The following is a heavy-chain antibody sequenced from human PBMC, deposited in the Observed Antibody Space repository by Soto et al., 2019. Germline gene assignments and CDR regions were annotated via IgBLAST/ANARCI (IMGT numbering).Heavy chain of an antibody. D-gene: IGHD1-1*01. Sequence: HVQLVQSGTEAKKPGASEKVSCTAYGYTFASYHLHWVRQAPGQGLEWMGVINPSGGSPTYAQRFQGRVTMTWDTSTSNAHMELIRLIRDYTALYFCVRPDDNNQNFDHWGQGTLVSVS. J-gene: IGHJ4*02. CDR1: GYTFASYH. V-gene: IGHV1-46*01. CDR3: VRPDDNNQNFDH. CDR2: INPSGGSP.